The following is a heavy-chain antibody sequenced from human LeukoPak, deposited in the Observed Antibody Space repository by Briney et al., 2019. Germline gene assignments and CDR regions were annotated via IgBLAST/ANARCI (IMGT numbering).Heavy chain of an antibody. CDR1: GYTFTGYY. CDR2: INPNSGGT. J-gene: IGHJ5*02. V-gene: IGHV1-2*02. D-gene: IGHD6-6*01. Sequence: APVKVSCKASGYTFTGYYMHWVRQAPGQGLEWMGWINPNSGGTNYAQNFQGRVTMTRDTSISTAYMELSRLRSDDTAVYYCARDAGSEQLVSNWFDPWGQGTLVTVSS. CDR3: ARDAGSEQLVSNWFDP.